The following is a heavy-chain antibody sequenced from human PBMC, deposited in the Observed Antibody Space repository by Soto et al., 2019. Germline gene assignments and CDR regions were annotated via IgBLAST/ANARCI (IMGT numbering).Heavy chain of an antibody. Sequence: PGKGREWVEVMSYDGTNEYYADSVKGRFTISRDNSKITVYLQMNSLTPEDTALYFFFQAGDGKRGCSTVSAFLLNRSSDL. D-gene: IGHD6-13*01. CDR3: FQAGDGKRGCSTVSAFLLNRSSDL. CDR2: MSYDGTNE. J-gene: IGHJ2*01. V-gene: IGHV3-30*04.